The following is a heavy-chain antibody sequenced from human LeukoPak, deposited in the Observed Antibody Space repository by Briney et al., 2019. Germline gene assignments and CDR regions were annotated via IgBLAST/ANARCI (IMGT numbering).Heavy chain of an antibody. CDR2: IYYGGSA. D-gene: IGHD3-3*01. CDR1: GGSISRFY. Sequence: SETLSLTCTVSGGSISRFYCNWIRQTPGKGREWIGYIYYGGSAIYSPSLKSRVTISVDTSKNQFSLRRTSVTAADTAVYYCARGPEWYYFDHWGQGTLVTVSS. J-gene: IGHJ4*02. V-gene: IGHV4-59*08. CDR3: ARGPEWYYFDH.